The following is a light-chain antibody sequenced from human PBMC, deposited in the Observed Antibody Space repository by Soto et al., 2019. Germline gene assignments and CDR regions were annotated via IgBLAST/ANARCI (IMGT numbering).Light chain of an antibody. J-gene: IGLJ1*01. V-gene: IGLV1-47*01. CDR2: RNN. CDR1: SSNIGSNY. Sequence: QSVLTQPPSASGTPGQRVTISCSGSSSNIGSNYVYWYQQLPGTAPKLLIYRNNQRPSGVPDRFSGSKSGTSASLAISGLRSEDEADYYCQSFDNTYVFGTGTKLTVL. CDR3: QSFDNTYV.